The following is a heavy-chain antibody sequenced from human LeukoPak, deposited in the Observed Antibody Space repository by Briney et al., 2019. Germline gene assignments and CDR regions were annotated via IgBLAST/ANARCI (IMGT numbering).Heavy chain of an antibody. Sequence: GASVTVSHKSSGYTFTDYYIHWLRQAPGQGLERLAWINPNRGGTSYAQKFQGRVTKTRDKSISTAYKEVRSLRSDDNAVDYCASVHSCYDLSHLDYWGQGTLVTVSS. D-gene: IGHD5-12*01. CDR1: GYTFTDYY. CDR3: ASVHSCYDLSHLDY. J-gene: IGHJ4*02. CDR2: INPNRGGT. V-gene: IGHV1-2*02.